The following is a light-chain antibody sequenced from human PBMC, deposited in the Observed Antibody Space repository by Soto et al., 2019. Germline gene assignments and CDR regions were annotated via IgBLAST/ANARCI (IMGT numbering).Light chain of an antibody. CDR2: LGS. J-gene: IGKJ1*01. Sequence: DIVMTQSPLSLPVTPGEPASISCRSSQSLLHSNGYNYLDWYLQKPGQSPQLLIYLGSNRASGVPDRFSGSGSGTDFTLEISRVEAEDVGVYYCMQPLQSWTFGQGTKVDI. V-gene: IGKV2-28*01. CDR3: MQPLQSWT. CDR1: QSLLHSNGYNY.